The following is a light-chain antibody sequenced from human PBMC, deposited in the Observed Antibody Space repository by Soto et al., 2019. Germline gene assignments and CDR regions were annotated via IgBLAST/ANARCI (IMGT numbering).Light chain of an antibody. CDR3: QHRGSWPRS. J-gene: IGKJ1*01. V-gene: IGKV3-11*01. CDR2: DAA. CDR1: QSVGTS. Sequence: DIVLTQSPATLSLSPGERATLSCTASQSVGTSLAWYKQQPGQAPRLLIHDAAYRASGIPERFSGSGSGTAFILSISRLEPDDFAFYYCQHRGSWPRSFGRGTKVEI.